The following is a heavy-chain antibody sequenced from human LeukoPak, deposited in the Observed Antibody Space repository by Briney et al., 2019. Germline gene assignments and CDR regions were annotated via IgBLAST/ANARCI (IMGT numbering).Heavy chain of an antibody. CDR3: ARADYYDSSGYGHRDAFDI. Sequence: AGGSLRLSCAASGFTFSSYAMHWVRQAPGKGLEWVAVISYDGSNKYYADSVKGLFTISRDNSKNTLYLQMNSLSGEDTAVYYCARADYYDSSGYGHRDAFDIWGQGTMVTVSS. V-gene: IGHV3-30*04. D-gene: IGHD3-22*01. CDR2: ISYDGSNK. J-gene: IGHJ3*02. CDR1: GFTFSSYA.